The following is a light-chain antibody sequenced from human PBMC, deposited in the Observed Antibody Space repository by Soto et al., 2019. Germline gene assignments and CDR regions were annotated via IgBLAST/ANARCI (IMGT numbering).Light chain of an antibody. V-gene: IGKV3-11*01. CDR3: QQRNIWPPVT. J-gene: IGKJ5*01. CDR2: GAF. CDR1: QSVSSY. Sequence: EVVLTPSPATLSLSPVERATLSCRASQSVSSYLAWYQQKPGQAPRLLIYGAFNRATGIPARFSGSGSGTDFTLTISSLEPEDSAIYYCQQRNIWPPVTFGQGTRLEIK.